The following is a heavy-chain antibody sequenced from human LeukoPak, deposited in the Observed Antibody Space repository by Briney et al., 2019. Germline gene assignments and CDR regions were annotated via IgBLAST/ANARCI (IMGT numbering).Heavy chain of an antibody. D-gene: IGHD2-15*01. CDR3: ARDCSGGSCYGAFDI. J-gene: IGHJ3*02. V-gene: IGHV4-30-4*01. CDR2: IYDSGST. Sequence: SETLSLTCTVSGASIRSGDYYWSWIRQPPGTGLEWIGYIYDSGSTYYNPSLKSRITISVDTSENRFSLKLSSVTATDTAVYYCARDCSGGSCYGAFDIWGQGTMVTVSS. CDR1: GASIRSGDYY.